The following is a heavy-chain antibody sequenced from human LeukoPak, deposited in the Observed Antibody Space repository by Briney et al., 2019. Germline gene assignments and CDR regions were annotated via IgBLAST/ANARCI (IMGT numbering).Heavy chain of an antibody. J-gene: IGHJ5*02. CDR2: IIPIFGTA. V-gene: IGHV1-69*01. D-gene: IGHD2-2*02. CDR1: GGTFSSYA. CDR3: ARGHGVVVPAAIQRGLYNWFDP. Sequence: EASVKVSCKASGGTFSSYAISWVRQAPGQGLEWMGGIIPIFGTANYAQKFQGRVTITADESTSTAYMELSSLRSEDTAVYYCARGHGVVVPAAIQRGLYNWFDPWGQGTLVTVSS.